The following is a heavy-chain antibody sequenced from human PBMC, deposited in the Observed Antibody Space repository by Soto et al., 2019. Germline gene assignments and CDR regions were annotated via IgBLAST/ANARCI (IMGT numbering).Heavy chain of an antibody. CDR1: GGTFSSYA. CDR3: ARGAPDRKYYYYGMDV. J-gene: IGHJ6*02. V-gene: IGHV1-69*13. Sequence: SVKVSCKASGGTFSSYAISWVRQAPGQGLEWMGGIIPIFGTANYAQKFQGRVTITADESTSTAYMELSSLRSEDTAVYYCARGAPDRKYYYYGMDVWGQGTTVTVSS. CDR2: IIPIFGTA. D-gene: IGHD3-22*01.